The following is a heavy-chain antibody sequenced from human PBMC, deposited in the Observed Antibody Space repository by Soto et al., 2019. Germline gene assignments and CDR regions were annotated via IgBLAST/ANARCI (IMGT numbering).Heavy chain of an antibody. J-gene: IGHJ5*02. V-gene: IGHV3-64D*06. CDR1: GFTFSMFS. D-gene: IGHD4-17*01. CDR3: VHPRSTVQIPPT. CDR2: ISSNGDST. Sequence: GGSLRLPCSASGFTFSMFSMHWVRQAPGKGLEYVSGISSNGDSTYYADSVKGRFTISRDNSKNTLYLQMSSLRAVDTAVYYCVHPRSTVQIPPTWGQGTLVTVSS.